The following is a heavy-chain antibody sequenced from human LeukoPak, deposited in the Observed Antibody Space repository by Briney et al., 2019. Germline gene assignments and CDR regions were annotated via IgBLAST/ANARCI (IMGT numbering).Heavy chain of an antibody. J-gene: IGHJ6*02. CDR2: LYVSGTT. D-gene: IGHD6-6*01. Sequence: SETLSLTCTVSGGSMSGFYWSRLRQPAGKGLEWIGRLYVSGTTTYNPSLKSRVTMSVEASKNQFSLNLTSATAADTAVYYCAKDRAARNGMDVWGQGTTVTVSS. V-gene: IGHV4-4*07. CDR1: GGSMSGFY. CDR3: AKDRAARNGMDV.